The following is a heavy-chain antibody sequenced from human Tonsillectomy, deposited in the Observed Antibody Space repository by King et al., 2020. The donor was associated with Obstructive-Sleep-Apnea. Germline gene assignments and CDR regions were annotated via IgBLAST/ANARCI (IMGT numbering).Heavy chain of an antibody. V-gene: IGHV3-48*01. CDR2: INAVRSTI. D-gene: IGHD6-19*01. J-gene: IGHJ4*02. Sequence: VQLVESGGGSVQPGGSLRLSCVTSGFTLSSYSVNWVRQAPGKGLEWISYINAVRSTILYADSVKGRFTISRDDAKNSLYLQMNSLRVEDTAVYYCARDRAWSFDYWGQGTLVTVSS. CDR3: ARDRAWSFDY. CDR1: GFTLSSYS.